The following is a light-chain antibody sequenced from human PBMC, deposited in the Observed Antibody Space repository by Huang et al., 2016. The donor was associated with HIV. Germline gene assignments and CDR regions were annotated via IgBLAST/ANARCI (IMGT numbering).Light chain of an antibody. CDR3: MQALQTPLT. V-gene: IGKV2-28*01. CDR1: QSLLHSNGYNY. CDR2: LGS. J-gene: IGKJ4*01. Sequence: IVMTQSPLSLPVTPGEPASISCRSSQSLLHSNGYNYLDWYLQKPGQSPQLLIYLGSNRASGVPDRFIGSGSGTDFTLKISRVEAEDVGVYYCMQALQTPLTFGGGTKVEIK.